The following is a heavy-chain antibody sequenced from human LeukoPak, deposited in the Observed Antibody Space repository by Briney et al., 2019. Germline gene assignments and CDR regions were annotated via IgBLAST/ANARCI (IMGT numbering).Heavy chain of an antibody. CDR1: GGSISSSSYY. V-gene: IGHV4-39*07. J-gene: IGHJ4*02. CDR3: ARVLAVAGTEIDY. CDR2: IYYSGST. D-gene: IGHD6-19*01. Sequence: SETLSLTCTVSGGSISSSSYYWGWIRQPPGKGLEWIGSIYYSGSTYYNPSLKSRVTISVDTSKNQFSLKLSSVTAADTAVYYCARVLAVAGTEIDYWGQGTLVTVSS.